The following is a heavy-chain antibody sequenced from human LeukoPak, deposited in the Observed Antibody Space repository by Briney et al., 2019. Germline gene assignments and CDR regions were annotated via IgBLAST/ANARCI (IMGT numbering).Heavy chain of an antibody. CDR1: GFTFSENW. Sequence: GGSLRLSCVASGFTFSENWMHWVRQAPGKGLEWVSSISSSSSYIYYADSVKGRFTISRDNAKNSLYLQMNSLRAEDTAVYYCARDPVGSSSPNWGQGTLVTVSS. D-gene: IGHD6-13*01. J-gene: IGHJ4*02. V-gene: IGHV3-21*01. CDR2: ISSSSSYI. CDR3: ARDPVGSSSPN.